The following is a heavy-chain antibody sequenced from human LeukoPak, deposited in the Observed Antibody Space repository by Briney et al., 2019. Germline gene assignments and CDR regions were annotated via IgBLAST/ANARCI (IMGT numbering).Heavy chain of an antibody. V-gene: IGHV4-34*01. J-gene: IGHJ4*02. D-gene: IGHD6-13*01. CDR1: GGSFSGYY. CDR3: ARGLIAAAGPHIDY. Sequence: PSETLSLTCAVYGGSFSGYYWSWIRQLPGKGLEWIGEINHSGSTNYNPSLKSRVTISVDTSKNQFSLKLSSVAAADTAVYYCARGLIAAAGPHIDYWGQGTLVTVSS. CDR2: INHSGST.